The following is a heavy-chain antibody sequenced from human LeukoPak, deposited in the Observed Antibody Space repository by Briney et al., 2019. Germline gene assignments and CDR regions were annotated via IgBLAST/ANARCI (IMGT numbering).Heavy chain of an antibody. CDR2: VKSGGNT. Sequence: GGSLRLSCAASGFTFSTYDMRWVRQAPGKGLEWVSTVKSGGNTYYADSVKGRFTVSRDNSKNTVYLQMNSLRAEDTAIYYCVKDRYSSAYYFENWGQGTLVTVSS. D-gene: IGHD5-18*01. CDR1: GFTFSTYD. V-gene: IGHV3-23*01. J-gene: IGHJ4*02. CDR3: VKDRYSSAYYFEN.